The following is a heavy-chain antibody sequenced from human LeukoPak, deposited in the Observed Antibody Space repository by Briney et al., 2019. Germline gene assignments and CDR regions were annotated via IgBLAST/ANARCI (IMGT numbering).Heavy chain of an antibody. V-gene: IGHV4-59*11. D-gene: IGHD3-10*01. CDR3: ARDQSGAYIFDY. CDR2: IYYSGIN. Sequence: SETLSLPCTVSGGSISSHYWSWLRQFPGKGLEGVGSIYYSGINSYNTSLKSRVTLSVHKSKNQFSLRLSSVAAADTAVYYCARDQSGAYIFDYWGQGTLVTVSS. CDR1: GGSISSHY. J-gene: IGHJ4*02.